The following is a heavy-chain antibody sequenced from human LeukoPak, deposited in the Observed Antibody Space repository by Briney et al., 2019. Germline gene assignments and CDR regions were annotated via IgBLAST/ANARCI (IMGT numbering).Heavy chain of an antibody. CDR2: ISSSSSSI. Sequence: TGGSLRLSCAASGFTFSTYSMNWVRQAPGRGLEWVSSISSSSSSIYYAASVKGRFTISRDNAKNSLYLQMNSLRAEDTAVYYCARDPRIAARRLEWVWFDPWGQGTLVTVSS. D-gene: IGHD6-6*01. CDR3: ARDPRIAARRLEWVWFDP. CDR1: GFTFSTYS. V-gene: IGHV3-21*01. J-gene: IGHJ5*02.